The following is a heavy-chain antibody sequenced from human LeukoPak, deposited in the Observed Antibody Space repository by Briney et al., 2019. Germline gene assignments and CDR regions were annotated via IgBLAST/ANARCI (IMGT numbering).Heavy chain of an antibody. D-gene: IGHD2-2*01. Sequence: PSETLSLTCIFSGGSISSSSYYWGWIRQPPGKGLEWIGSIYYSGSTYYNPSLKSRVTISVDTSKNQFSLKLSSVTAADTAVYYCARQGSIVVVPANRFDPWGQGTLVTVSS. V-gene: IGHV4-39*01. CDR1: GGSISSSSYY. CDR3: ARQGSIVVVPANRFDP. J-gene: IGHJ5*02. CDR2: IYYSGST.